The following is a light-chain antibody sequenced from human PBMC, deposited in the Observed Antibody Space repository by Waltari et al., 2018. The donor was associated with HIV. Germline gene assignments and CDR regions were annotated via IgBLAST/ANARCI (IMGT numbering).Light chain of an antibody. CDR1: PYIRSY. CDR3: QQSDSTPPT. CDR2: AAS. Sequence: DIQITQSPSSLSASVGDRLTITCRSSPYIRSYLNWYQHKPGKAPKLLIYAASSLQSGVPSRFSGSGSGTDFTLNISSLQPEDFATYCCQQSDSTPPTFGQGTKVEIK. J-gene: IGKJ2*01. V-gene: IGKV1-39*01.